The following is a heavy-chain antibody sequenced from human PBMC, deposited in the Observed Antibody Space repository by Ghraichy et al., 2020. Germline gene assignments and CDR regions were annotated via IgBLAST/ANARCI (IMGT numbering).Heavy chain of an antibody. CDR1: GFTFNNYA. D-gene: IGHD4-23*01. Sequence: LSLTCAASGFTFNNYAMSWVRQAPGKGLEWVSAISGSADTTYYANSVRGRFTISRDNSKNSVYLQMNSLRAEDTAVYYCAWHSRWSDFDCWGQGTLVTVSA. CDR2: ISGSADTT. J-gene: IGHJ4*02. CDR3: AWHSRWSDFDC. V-gene: IGHV3-23*01.